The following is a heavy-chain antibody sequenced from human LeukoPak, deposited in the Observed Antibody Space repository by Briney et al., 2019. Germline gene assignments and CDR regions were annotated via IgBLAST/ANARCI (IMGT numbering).Heavy chain of an antibody. CDR3: ARRQGCSSTSCPPDS. CDR2: IYPGDSDT. Sequence: GESLKISCRCSGYSFTTYWIGWVRQMPGKGLEWMGIIYPGDSDTRYSPSFQGQVTMSADKSINTAYLQWSSLKASDTAMYYCARRQGCSSTSCPPDSWGQGTLVTVSS. J-gene: IGHJ4*02. D-gene: IGHD2-2*01. V-gene: IGHV5-51*01. CDR1: GYSFTTYW.